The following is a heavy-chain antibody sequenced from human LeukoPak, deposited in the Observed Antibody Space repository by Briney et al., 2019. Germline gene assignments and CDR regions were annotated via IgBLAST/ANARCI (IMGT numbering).Heavy chain of an antibody. CDR1: GGSISNYY. CDR3: ARTPYYYDSSGYYYDY. D-gene: IGHD3-22*01. V-gene: IGHV4-59*01. CDR2: IYYSGST. J-gene: IGHJ4*02. Sequence: SETLSLTCTVSGGSISNYYWTWIRQTPGKGLEWIGDIYYSGSTNYNPSLQSRVTISVDTSKIQFSLKLTSVTAADTAVYYCARTPYYYDSSGYYYDYWGQGTLVTVSS.